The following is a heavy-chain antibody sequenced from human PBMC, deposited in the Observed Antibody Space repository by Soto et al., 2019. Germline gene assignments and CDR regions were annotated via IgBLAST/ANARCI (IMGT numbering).Heavy chain of an antibody. D-gene: IGHD3-22*01. Sequence: QVQLVQSGAAVKKPGASVKVSCKASGYTFTDYYVHWVRQAPGQGLEWMGWINPNSGGTKSAQKFQGRVTMTRDTSISKAYMELSRLRSDDTALYYCARRKGDYYDSSGYHYYFDYCGQGTLVTVSS. CDR1: GYTFTDYY. CDR3: ARRKGDYYDSSGYHYYFDY. CDR2: INPNSGGT. V-gene: IGHV1-2*02. J-gene: IGHJ4*02.